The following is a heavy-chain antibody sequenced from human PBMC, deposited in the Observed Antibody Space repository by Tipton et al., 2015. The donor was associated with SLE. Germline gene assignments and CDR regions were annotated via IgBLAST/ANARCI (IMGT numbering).Heavy chain of an antibody. CDR2: LYNNGGT. CDR3: ARTWDYDFWSGYYMRYYYYGMDV. J-gene: IGHJ6*02. D-gene: IGHD3-3*01. CDR1: GGAISSDY. Sequence: TLSLTCTVSGGAISSDYWSWIRLPPGKGLEWIGSLYNNGGTNYNPSLRSRVIISVDTSKNQFSLKLSSVTAADTAVYYCARTWDYDFWSGYYMRYYYYGMDVWGQGTTVTVSS. V-gene: IGHV4-59*12.